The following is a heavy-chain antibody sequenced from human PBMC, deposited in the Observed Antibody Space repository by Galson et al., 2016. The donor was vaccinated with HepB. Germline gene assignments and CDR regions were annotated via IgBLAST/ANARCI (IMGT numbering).Heavy chain of an antibody. Sequence: QSGAAVKKPGESLKIYCTGSGYRFTSYWIAWVRQMPGKGLEWMGFIHPVDSETRHSPSFQGQVTISVEQSISTAYLQWRSLKSSDTANYYRAKHPGRGEISSSGWFAPWGQRTLVTVSS. D-gene: IGHD6-6*01. V-gene: IGHV5-51*01. CDR2: IHPVDSET. CDR1: GYRFTSYW. J-gene: IGHJ5*02. CDR3: AKHPGRGEISSSGWFAP.